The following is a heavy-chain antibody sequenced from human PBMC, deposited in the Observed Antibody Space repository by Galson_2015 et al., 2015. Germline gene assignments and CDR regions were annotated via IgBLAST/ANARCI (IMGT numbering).Heavy chain of an antibody. D-gene: IGHD4-17*01. V-gene: IGHV3-30*18. Sequence: SLRLSCAASGFTFSSYGMHWVRQAPGKGLEWVAVISDDGSNKYYADSVKGRFTISRDNSKNTLYLQTNSLRAEDTAVYYCAKTYGDYVGYYYYGMDVWGQGTLVTVSS. CDR3: AKTYGDYVGYYYYGMDV. CDR1: GFTFSSYG. J-gene: IGHJ6*02. CDR2: ISDDGSNK.